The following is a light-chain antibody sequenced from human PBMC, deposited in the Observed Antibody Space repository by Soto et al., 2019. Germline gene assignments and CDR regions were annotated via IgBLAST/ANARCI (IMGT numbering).Light chain of an antibody. CDR3: CSYAGNRTFV. CDR1: SSNIGAGYD. V-gene: IGLV1-40*01. CDR2: GNN. J-gene: IGLJ3*02. Sequence: QSVLTQPPSVSGAPGQRVTISCTGSSSNIGAGYDVHWYQQLPGTAPKLLIYGNNNRPSGVPDRFSGSKSGTSASLAITGLQAEDEADYHCCSYAGNRTFVFGGGTKLTVL.